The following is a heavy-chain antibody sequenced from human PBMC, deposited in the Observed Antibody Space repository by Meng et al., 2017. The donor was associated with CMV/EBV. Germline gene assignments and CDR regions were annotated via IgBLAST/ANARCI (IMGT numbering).Heavy chain of an antibody. J-gene: IGHJ3*01. CDR1: GGSISSSGYY. Sequence: EPLRLSCTVSGGSISSSGYYWSWIRQPPGKGLEWIGYIYYSGSTYYNPSLKSRVTISVDTSKNQFSLKLSSVTAADTAVYYCARRVMYAASDLDVWGQGTMVTVSS. V-gene: IGHV4-39*01. CDR3: ARRVMYAASDLDV. CDR2: IYYSGST. D-gene: IGHD2-21*01.